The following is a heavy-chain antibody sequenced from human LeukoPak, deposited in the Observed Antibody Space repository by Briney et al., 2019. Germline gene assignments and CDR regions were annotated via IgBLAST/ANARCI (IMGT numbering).Heavy chain of an antibody. J-gene: IGHJ4*02. Sequence: GGSLRLSCAASGFTFNSYAMSWVRQAPGKGLEWVSLIRDSGATTYHADSVEGRFTISRDNSKNTLYLQMNSLRAEDTAVYYCAKGAYGSGSYSFDYWGQGTLVTVSS. V-gene: IGHV3-23*01. CDR2: IRDSGATT. CDR1: GFTFNSYA. CDR3: AKGAYGSGSYSFDY. D-gene: IGHD3-10*01.